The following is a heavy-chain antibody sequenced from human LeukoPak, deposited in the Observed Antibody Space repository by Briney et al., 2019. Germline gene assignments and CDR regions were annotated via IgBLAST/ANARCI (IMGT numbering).Heavy chain of an antibody. CDR3: ARDRHYYGSSGYSIDPFDI. V-gene: IGHV3-7*05. CDR1: GFTFSSYW. Sequence: GGSLRLSCAASGFTFSSYWMSWVRQTPGKGLEWVANIKQDVSEKYYVDSVKGRFTISKDNAKNSLYLQMNSLRAEDTAVYYCARDRHYYGSSGYSIDPFDIWGQGTMVTVS. CDR2: IKQDVSEK. J-gene: IGHJ3*02. D-gene: IGHD3-22*01.